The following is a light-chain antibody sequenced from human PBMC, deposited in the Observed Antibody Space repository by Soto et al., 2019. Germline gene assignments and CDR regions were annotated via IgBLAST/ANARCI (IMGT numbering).Light chain of an antibody. Sequence: QSVLTQPASVSGSPGQSITISCTGTNSDVGSYNRVSWYQQPPGTAPKLISYEGNKRPSGVSNRFSASKSGNTASLTISGLQAEDEGDYYCCSYAGFSSVVFGTGTKVTVL. J-gene: IGLJ1*01. V-gene: IGLV2-23*03. CDR3: CSYAGFSSVV. CDR2: EGN. CDR1: NSDVGSYNR.